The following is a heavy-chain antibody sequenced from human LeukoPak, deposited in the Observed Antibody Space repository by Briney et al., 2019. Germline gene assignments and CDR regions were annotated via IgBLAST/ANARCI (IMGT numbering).Heavy chain of an antibody. CDR3: ARGTSTYYYDSSGHSMDV. V-gene: IGHV3-13*01. Sequence: GGSLRLSCAASGFTFSSYDMLWVPQATEKGLEWVSAIGTAGDTYYPGSVKGRLTISRENAKNSLYLQMNSLRAGDTAVYYCARGTSTYYYDSSGHSMDVWGKGTTVTVSS. CDR2: IGTAGDT. J-gene: IGHJ6*03. CDR1: GFTFSSYD. D-gene: IGHD3-22*01.